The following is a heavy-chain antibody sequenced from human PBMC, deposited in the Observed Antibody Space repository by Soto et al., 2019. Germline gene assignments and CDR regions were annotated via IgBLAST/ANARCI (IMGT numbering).Heavy chain of an antibody. CDR2: ISYDGSNT. CDR3: AKDLTLGIVGAWGHYFEY. D-gene: IGHD1-26*01. Sequence: QVQLVESGGGVLQPGRSLRLSCAASGFTFRSFAMHWVRQAPGKGLEWVAFISYDGSNTYYADSVKGRVTISRDNSKKTVYLEINSLRAEDTAVYHCAKDLTLGIVGAWGHYFEYWGQGTLVTVSS. J-gene: IGHJ4*02. V-gene: IGHV3-30-3*01. CDR1: GFTFRSFA.